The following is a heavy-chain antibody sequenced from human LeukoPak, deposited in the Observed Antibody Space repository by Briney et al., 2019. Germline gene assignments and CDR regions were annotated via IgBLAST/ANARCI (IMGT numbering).Heavy chain of an antibody. D-gene: IGHD6-6*01. J-gene: IGHJ4*02. CDR1: GGSISSYY. V-gene: IGHV4-59*01. CDR3: ARVGQLGVDY. CDR2: IYYSGST. Sequence: SETLSLTCTVSGGSISSYYWSWFRQPPGKGLEWIGYIYYSGSTNYNPSLKSRVTISVDTSKNQFSLKLSSVTAADTAVYYCARVGQLGVDYWGQGTLVTVSS.